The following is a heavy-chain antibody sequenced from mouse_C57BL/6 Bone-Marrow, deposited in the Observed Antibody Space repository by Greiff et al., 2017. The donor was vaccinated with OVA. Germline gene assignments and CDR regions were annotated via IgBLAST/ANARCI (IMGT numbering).Heavy chain of an antibody. Sequence: VKLMESGPGLVQPSQSLSITCTVSGFSLTSYGVHWVRQSPGKGLEWLGVIWSGGSTDYNAAFISRLSISKDNAKSQVFFKMNSLQADDTAIYYCARILYDGYRGYYAMDYWGQGTSVTVSS. J-gene: IGHJ4*01. CDR1: GFSLTSYG. D-gene: IGHD2-3*01. CDR3: ARILYDGYRGYYAMDY. CDR2: IWSGGST. V-gene: IGHV2-2*01.